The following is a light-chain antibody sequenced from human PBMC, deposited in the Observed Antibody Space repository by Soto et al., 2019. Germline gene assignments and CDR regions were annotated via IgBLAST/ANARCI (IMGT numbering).Light chain of an antibody. CDR1: GNDVGGYNY. CDR2: EVS. Sequence: QSVLTQPASVSGSPGQSITISCTGTGNDVGGYNYVSWYQQHPGKAPKLMIYEVSNRPSGVSNRFSGSKSGNTASPTISGLQTEDEADYYCSSYTIRSSYVFGTGTKLTVL. CDR3: SSYTIRSSYV. V-gene: IGLV2-14*01. J-gene: IGLJ1*01.